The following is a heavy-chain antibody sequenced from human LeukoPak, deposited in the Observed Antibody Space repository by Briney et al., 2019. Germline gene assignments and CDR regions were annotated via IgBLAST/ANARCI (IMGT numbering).Heavy chain of an antibody. Sequence: PGGSLRLSCAASGFYFANYAMSWVRQAPGKGLEWVSATVGGGSPNTYHAVSVKGRFTISRDNSKNTLFLQMNSLRAEDTAIYYCTKAPIVSCSGAFCYPFDSWGQGTLVTVSS. D-gene: IGHD2-15*01. CDR1: GFYFANYA. V-gene: IGHV3-23*01. CDR2: TVGGGSPNT. J-gene: IGHJ4*02. CDR3: TKAPIVSCSGAFCYPFDS.